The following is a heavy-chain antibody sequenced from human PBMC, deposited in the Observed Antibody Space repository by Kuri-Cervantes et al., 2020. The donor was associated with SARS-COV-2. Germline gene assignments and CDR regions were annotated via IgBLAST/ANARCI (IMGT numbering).Heavy chain of an antibody. D-gene: IGHD3-10*01. J-gene: IGHJ6*02. CDR1: GYTFSDYY. CDR3: AKGMVQGLIQSYYYGMDV. V-gene: IGHV1-2*04. Sequence: ASVKVSCKASGYTFSDYYMYWVRQAPGQGLEWMGWINPNSGGTNYAQKFQGWVTMTRGTSISTAYMELSRLRSDDTAVYYCAKGMVQGLIQSYYYGMDVWGQGTTVTVSS. CDR2: INPNSGGT.